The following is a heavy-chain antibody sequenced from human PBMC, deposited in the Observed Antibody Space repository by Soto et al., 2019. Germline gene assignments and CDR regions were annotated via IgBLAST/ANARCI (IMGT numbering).Heavy chain of an antibody. CDR1: GFTFISSF. CDR3: ARSFRGSGRYFFDY. V-gene: IGHV3-7*03. Sequence: GGSLRLSCVASGFTFISSFMGWVRQAAGKGLEWVANINQDGGGTYYVDSVEGRFTISRDNAKDSLYLQMHSLRGEDTAVYYCARSFRGSGRYFFDYWGQGTLVTFSS. CDR2: INQDGGGT. J-gene: IGHJ4*02. D-gene: IGHD6-19*01.